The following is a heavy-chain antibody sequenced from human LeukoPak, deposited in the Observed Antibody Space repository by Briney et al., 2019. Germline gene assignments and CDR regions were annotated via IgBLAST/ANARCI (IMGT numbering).Heavy chain of an antibody. D-gene: IGHD6-25*01. Sequence: ASVKVSCKASGGTFRNYAITWVRQAPGQGLEWMGRSIPTFGTSDYSQKLHGRVTITMDDSAATAYMELSRLRSDDTAVYYCAREAAGSSSCYYQHMDVWGQGTTITVSS. V-gene: IGHV1-69*05. CDR3: AREAAGSSSCYYQHMDV. CDR2: SIPTFGTS. CDR1: GGTFRNYA. J-gene: IGHJ6*03.